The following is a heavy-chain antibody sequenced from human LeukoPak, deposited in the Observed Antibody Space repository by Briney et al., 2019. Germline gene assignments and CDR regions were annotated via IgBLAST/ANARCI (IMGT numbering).Heavy chain of an antibody. D-gene: IGHD2-2*02. CDR2: IKQDGSEK. V-gene: IGHV3-7*01. Sequence: PGGSLRLSCAASGFTFSSYWMSWVRQAPGKGLEWVATIKQDGSEKYYVDSVKGRFTISRDNAKNSLYLQMNSLRLEDTAVYYCARVSRSPSTYNYWGQGTLVTVSS. CDR1: GFTFSSYW. J-gene: IGHJ4*02. CDR3: ARVSRSPSTYNY.